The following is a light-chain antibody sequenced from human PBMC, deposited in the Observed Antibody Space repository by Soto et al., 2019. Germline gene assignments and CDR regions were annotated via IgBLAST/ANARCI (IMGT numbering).Light chain of an antibody. CDR3: QQSYSTPT. J-gene: IGKJ4*01. Sequence: IQMTQSPSSLSASVGDRVTITCRASQSISSYLNWYQQKPGKAPKLLIYAASSLQSGVPSRFSGSGSGTDFTLTISSLQPEYFATYYCQQSYSTPTFGGGTKVEIK. CDR2: AAS. CDR1: QSISSY. V-gene: IGKV1-39*01.